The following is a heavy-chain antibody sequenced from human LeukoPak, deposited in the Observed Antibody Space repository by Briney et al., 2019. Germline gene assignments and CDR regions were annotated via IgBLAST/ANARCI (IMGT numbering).Heavy chain of an antibody. J-gene: IGHJ5*02. V-gene: IGHV1-2*02. CDR1: GYTFTGYY. Sequence: ASVKVSCKASGYTFTGYYMHWVRQAPGQGLEWMGWINPNSGGTNYAQKFQGRVTMTRDTSISTAYMELSRLRSDDTAVYYCARGGGYCSTSCYADWFDPWGQGTLVTVSS. CDR2: INPNSGGT. D-gene: IGHD2-2*01. CDR3: ARGGGYCSTSCYADWFDP.